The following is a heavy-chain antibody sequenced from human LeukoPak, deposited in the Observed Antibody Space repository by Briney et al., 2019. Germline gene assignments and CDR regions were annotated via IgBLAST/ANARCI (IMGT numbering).Heavy chain of an antibody. CDR1: GFTVSSNY. J-gene: IGHJ4*02. V-gene: IGHV3-53*01. CDR2: IYSGGST. D-gene: IGHD2-2*01. CDR3: ARDLGYQLLFQFDY. Sequence: PGGSLRLSCAASGFTVSSNYMSWVRQAPGKGLVWVSVIYSGGSTYYADSVKGRFTISRDNSKNTLYLQMNSLRAEDTAVYYCARDLGYQLLFQFDYWGQGTLVTVSS.